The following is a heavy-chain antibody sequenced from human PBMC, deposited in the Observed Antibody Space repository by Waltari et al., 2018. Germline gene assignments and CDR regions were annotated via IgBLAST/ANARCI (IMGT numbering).Heavy chain of an antibody. CDR3: ARTTMIVVAIDY. Sequence: QLQLQESGPGLVKPSETLSLTCTVSGGSISSSSYYWGWIRQPPGKGLEWIGSIYYSGSTYYNPSLKSRVTISVDTSKNQFSLKLSSVTAADTAVYYCARTTMIVVAIDYWGQGTLVTVSS. CDR2: IYYSGST. V-gene: IGHV4-39*01. CDR1: GGSISSSSYY. J-gene: IGHJ4*02. D-gene: IGHD3-22*01.